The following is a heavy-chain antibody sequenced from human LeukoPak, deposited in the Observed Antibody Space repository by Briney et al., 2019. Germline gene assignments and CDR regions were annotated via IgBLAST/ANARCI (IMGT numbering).Heavy chain of an antibody. CDR2: ISGNGGST. J-gene: IGHJ4*02. CDR1: GFTFSSFA. V-gene: IGHV3-23*01. D-gene: IGHD6-19*01. CDR3: AKVRADSSGWYEVDF. Sequence: GGSLRLSCAASGFTFSSFAMSWVRQTPGQGLEWVSAISGNGGSTYYADSVKGRFTISRDNSKNTLYLQMSSLRADDTAIYYCAKVRADSSGWYEVDFWGQGTLVTVSS.